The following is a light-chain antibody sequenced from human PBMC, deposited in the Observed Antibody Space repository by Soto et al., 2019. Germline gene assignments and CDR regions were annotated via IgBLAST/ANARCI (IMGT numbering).Light chain of an antibody. V-gene: IGLV2-23*02. J-gene: IGLJ1*01. CDR1: SSDVGSYNL. CDR3: CSYAGSSTLRV. CDR2: EVS. Sequence: QSALAQPASLYGSPGQSITISCTGTSSDVGSYNLVSWYQQHPGKAPKLMIYEVSKRPSGVSNRFSGSKSGNTASLTISGLQAEDEADYYCCSYAGSSTLRVFGTGTKVTVL.